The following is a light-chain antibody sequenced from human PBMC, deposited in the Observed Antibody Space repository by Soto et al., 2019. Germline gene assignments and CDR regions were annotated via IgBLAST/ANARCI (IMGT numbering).Light chain of an antibody. CDR3: QKYAGSPRS. J-gene: IGKJ1*01. V-gene: IGKV3-20*01. CDR1: QSVNNNY. CDR2: GAS. Sequence: EIVLTQSPGTLSLSPGERATLSCRASQSVNNNYLAWYQRQPGQAPRLLIYGASSRATGIPDRFSGSGSGTDFTLTISRLEPEDFAVYYCQKYAGSPRSFGQGTKVEIK.